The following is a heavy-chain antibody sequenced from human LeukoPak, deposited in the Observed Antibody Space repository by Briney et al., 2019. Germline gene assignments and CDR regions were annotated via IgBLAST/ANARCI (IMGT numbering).Heavy chain of an antibody. J-gene: IGHJ3*02. CDR2: ISSSAITI. Sequence: TGRSLRLSCVASGFTFKNYEMIWVRQAPGKGLQWVSYISSSAITIDYADSVKGRFTISRDNAKNSLYLQMNSLRAEDTAVYYCARVFRGRKYFDIWGQGTMVTVSS. D-gene: IGHD1-26*01. CDR3: ARVFRGRKYFDI. CDR1: GFTFKNYE. V-gene: IGHV3-48*03.